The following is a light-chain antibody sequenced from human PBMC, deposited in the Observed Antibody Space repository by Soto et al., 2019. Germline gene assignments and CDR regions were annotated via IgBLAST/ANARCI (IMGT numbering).Light chain of an antibody. V-gene: IGLV2-11*01. CDR2: DVD. CDR1: SSDVGDSDS. J-gene: IGLJ3*02. CDR3: CSYAGSHIWV. Sequence: QSALTQPRSVSGSFGQSVTISCTGTSSDVGDSDSVSWYQQHPGRAPKLMISDVDKRPSGVPDRFSGSKSGNTASLTISGLQSDDEADYYCCSYAGSHIWVFGGGTKLTVL.